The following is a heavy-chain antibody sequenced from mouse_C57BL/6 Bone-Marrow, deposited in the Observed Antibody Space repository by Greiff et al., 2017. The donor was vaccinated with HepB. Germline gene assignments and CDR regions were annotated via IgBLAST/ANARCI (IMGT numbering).Heavy chain of an antibody. Sequence: QVQLQQPGAELVKPGASVKLSCKASGYTFTSYWMQWVKQRPGQGLEWIGEIDPSDSYTNYNQKFKGKATWTVDTSSSTAYMQLSSLTSEDSAVYYCASRLGFAYWGQGTLVTVSA. D-gene: IGHD4-1*01. CDR2: IDPSDSYT. CDR1: GYTFTSYW. V-gene: IGHV1-50*01. CDR3: ASRLGFAY. J-gene: IGHJ3*01.